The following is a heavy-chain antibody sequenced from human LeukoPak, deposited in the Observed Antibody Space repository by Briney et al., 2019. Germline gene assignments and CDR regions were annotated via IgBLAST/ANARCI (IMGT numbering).Heavy chain of an antibody. CDR1: GFTFSNYI. J-gene: IGHJ3*02. D-gene: IGHD5-18*01. CDR3: ATGGDTAMVLDAFDI. CDR2: ISSSSSYI. Sequence: PGGSLRLSCAASGFTFSNYIMNWVRQAPGKGLEWVSSISSSSSYIYYADSVKGRFTISRDNAKNSLYLQMNSLRAEDTAVYYCATGGDTAMVLDAFDIWGQGTMVTVSS. V-gene: IGHV3-21*01.